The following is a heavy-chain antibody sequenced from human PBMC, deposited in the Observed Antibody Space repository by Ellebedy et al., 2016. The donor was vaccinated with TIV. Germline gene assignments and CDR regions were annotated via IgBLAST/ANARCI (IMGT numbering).Heavy chain of an antibody. V-gene: IGHV1-18*01. Sequence: AASVKVSCKASGYTFTSFGISWVRHAPGQGLEWMGWISPYNAKTNYAQKVQGRLTMTTDTSTSTAYMELRNLRFDETAVYYCSVRPPTVVPEPASLGLYWGQGTLVTVSS. D-gene: IGHD2-2*01. CDR1: GYTFTSFG. CDR3: SVRPPTVVPEPASLGLY. J-gene: IGHJ4*02. CDR2: ISPYNAKT.